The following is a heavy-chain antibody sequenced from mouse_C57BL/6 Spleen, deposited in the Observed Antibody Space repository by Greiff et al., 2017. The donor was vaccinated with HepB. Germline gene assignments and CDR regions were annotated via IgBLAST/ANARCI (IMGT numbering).Heavy chain of an antibody. CDR2: ISYDGSN. Sequence: VQLQQSGPGLVKPSQSLSLTCSVTGYSITSGYYWNWIRQFPGNKLEWMGYISYDGSNNYNPSLKNRISITRDTSKNQFFLKLNSVTTEDTATYYCARERDYDYDGYAMDYWGQGTSVTVSS. J-gene: IGHJ4*01. D-gene: IGHD2-4*01. V-gene: IGHV3-6*01. CDR3: ARERDYDYDGYAMDY. CDR1: GYSITSGYY.